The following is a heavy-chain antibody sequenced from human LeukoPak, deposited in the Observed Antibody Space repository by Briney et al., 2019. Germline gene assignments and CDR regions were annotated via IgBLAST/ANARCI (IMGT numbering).Heavy chain of an antibody. CDR1: GFMFSSYS. CDR2: IKPSGTAN. Sequence: GGSLRLSCVGSGFMFSSYSINWVRQAPGKGLEWVSVIKPSGTANYYTDPVEGRFTISRDNAKNSLYLQMNSLRAEDTALYYCTTLGYHLDSWGQGTLVTVSS. D-gene: IGHD3-22*01. V-gene: IGHV3-21*04. J-gene: IGHJ4*02. CDR3: TTLGYHLDS.